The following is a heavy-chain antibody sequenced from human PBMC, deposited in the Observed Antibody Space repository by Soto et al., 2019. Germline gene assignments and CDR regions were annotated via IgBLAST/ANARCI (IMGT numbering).Heavy chain of an antibody. D-gene: IGHD3-22*01. CDR3: ARDGADEEGYYYYFDY. J-gene: IGHJ4*02. CDR2: ISYSGST. CDR1: GVSVSSGSYY. V-gene: IGHV4-61*01. Sequence: LSLTCTVSGVSVSSGSYYWSWIRQPPGKGLEWIGYISYSGSTNYNPSLKSRVTISVDTSKNQFSLRLSSVTAADTAVYYCARDGADEEGYYYYFDYWGQGTLVTVSS.